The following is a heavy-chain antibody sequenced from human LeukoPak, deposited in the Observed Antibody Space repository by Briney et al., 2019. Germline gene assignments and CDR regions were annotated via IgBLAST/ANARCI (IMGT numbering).Heavy chain of an antibody. CDR2: IYPGDSDT. D-gene: IGHD2-2*01. J-gene: IGHJ6*02. CDR3: ARQRCSSTSCYRSYYYYGMDV. V-gene: IGHV5-51*01. Sequence: GESLKISCKGSGYSFTSYWIGWVRQMPGKGLEWMGIIYPGDSDTRYSPSFQGQVTNSADKSISTAYLQWSSLKASDTAMYYCARQRCSSTSCYRSYYYYGMDVWGQGTTVTVSS. CDR1: GYSFTSYW.